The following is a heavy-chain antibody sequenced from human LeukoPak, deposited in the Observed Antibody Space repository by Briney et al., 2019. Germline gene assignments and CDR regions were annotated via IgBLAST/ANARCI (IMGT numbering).Heavy chain of an antibody. CDR2: INTDESST. V-gene: IGHV3-74*01. CDR3: ARAGGVTASLDS. J-gene: IGHJ4*02. CDR1: GFTFSRYW. Sequence: GGSLRLSCAASGFTFSRYWMHWVRQAPGKGLVWVSRINTDESSTRYADSVKGRFTISRGNAKNTLYLQMSSLRAEDTAVYYCARAGGVTASLDSWGQGTLVTVSS. D-gene: IGHD2-21*02.